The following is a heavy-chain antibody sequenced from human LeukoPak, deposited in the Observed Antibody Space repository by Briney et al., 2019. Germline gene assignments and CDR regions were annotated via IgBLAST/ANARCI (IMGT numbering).Heavy chain of an antibody. Sequence: ASVKVSCKASGYTFTSYGISWVRQAPGQGLEWMGWISAYNADTNYAPKLQGRVTVTTDTSTSTAYMELRSLRSDDTAVYYCARRYSSGWEDYWGQGTLVTVSS. J-gene: IGHJ4*02. CDR3: ARRYSSGWEDY. V-gene: IGHV1-18*01. CDR2: ISAYNADT. CDR1: GYTFTSYG. D-gene: IGHD6-19*01.